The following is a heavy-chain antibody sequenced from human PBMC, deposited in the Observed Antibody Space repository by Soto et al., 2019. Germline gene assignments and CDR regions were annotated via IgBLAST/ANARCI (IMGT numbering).Heavy chain of an antibody. J-gene: IGHJ2*01. CDR1: GGSLSSFY. Sequence: QVQLQESGPGLVKPSETLFLTCTVSGGSLSSFYSSCIRQPPGKGLAWIGYIYYSGSTNYNPSLKSRVTISVDTPKSQFSLKLGSVTAAAATVYYCARASDSGGSCYYHDLWGRVTLDTVSS. D-gene: IGHD2-15*01. V-gene: IGHV4-59*08. CDR3: ARASDSGGSCYYHDL. CDR2: IYYSGST.